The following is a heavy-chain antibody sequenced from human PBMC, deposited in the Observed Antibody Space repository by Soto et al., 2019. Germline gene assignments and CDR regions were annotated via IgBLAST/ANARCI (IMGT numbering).Heavy chain of an antibody. CDR1: GGSFSGYY. Sequence: SETLSLTCAVYGGSFSGYYWSWIRQPPGKGLEWIGEINHSGSTNYNPSLKSRVTILVDTSKKQFALKLSSVTAADTAVYYCARGPGGYPPSDWGQGPLVTVSS. J-gene: IGHJ4*02. CDR2: INHSGST. D-gene: IGHD5-12*01. V-gene: IGHV4-34*01. CDR3: ARGPGGYPPSD.